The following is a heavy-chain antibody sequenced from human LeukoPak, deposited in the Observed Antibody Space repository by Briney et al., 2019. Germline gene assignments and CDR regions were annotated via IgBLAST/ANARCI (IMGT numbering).Heavy chain of an antibody. D-gene: IGHD3-9*01. J-gene: IGHJ6*02. CDR1: GFTFSSYA. Sequence: HPGRSLRLSCAASGFTFSSYAMHWVRQAPGKGLEWVAVISYDGSNKYYADSVKGRFTISRDNSKNTLYLQMNSLRAEDTAVYYCAREGRYFDSRSPSSYYYYYGMDVWGQGTTVTVSS. CDR2: ISYDGSNK. CDR3: AREGRYFDSRSPSSYYYYYGMDV. V-gene: IGHV3-30*04.